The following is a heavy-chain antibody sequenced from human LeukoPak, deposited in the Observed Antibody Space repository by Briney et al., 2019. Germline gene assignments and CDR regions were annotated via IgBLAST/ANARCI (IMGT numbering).Heavy chain of an antibody. J-gene: IGHJ6*03. D-gene: IGHD2-2*01. CDR3: ASGVVVPAAFMDV. Sequence: SSETLSLTCTVSGGSISSSSYYWGWIRQPPGKGLEWIGSIYYSGSTYYNPSLKSRVTISVDTSKNQFSLKLSSVTAADTAMYYCASGVVVPAAFMDVWGKGTTVTVSS. V-gene: IGHV4-39*07. CDR2: IYYSGST. CDR1: GGSISSSSYY.